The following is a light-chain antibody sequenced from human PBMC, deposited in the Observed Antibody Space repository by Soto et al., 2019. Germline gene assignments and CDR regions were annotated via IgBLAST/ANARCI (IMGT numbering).Light chain of an antibody. CDR1: SSNIGAGYD. CDR2: NNN. V-gene: IGLV1-40*01. J-gene: IGLJ7*01. Sequence: QSLLTQPPSVSGAPGQGVTISCTGTSSNIGAGYDVHWYQQLPGTAPKLLIYNNNNRPSGVPDRFSGSKSGTSASLAITGLQDEDEAEYYCQSYVSSLSGWVFGGGTQLTVL. CDR3: QSYVSSLSGWV.